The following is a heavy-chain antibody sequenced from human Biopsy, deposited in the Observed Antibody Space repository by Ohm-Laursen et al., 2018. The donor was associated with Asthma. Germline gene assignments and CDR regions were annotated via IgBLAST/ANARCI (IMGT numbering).Heavy chain of an antibody. CDR1: GFAVSRDH. CDR2: IYSGGTS. CDR3: ARGDSSNWSHYHFDY. V-gene: IGHV3-53*01. J-gene: IGHJ4*02. D-gene: IGHD3-22*01. Sequence: GSLRLSCAASGFAVSRDHMFWVRQAPGKSLEWVSVIYSGGTSHTADSVRGRFTISRDYSKNTLYLQMHSLRAEDTAVYYCARGDSSNWSHYHFDYWGQGTLVTVSS.